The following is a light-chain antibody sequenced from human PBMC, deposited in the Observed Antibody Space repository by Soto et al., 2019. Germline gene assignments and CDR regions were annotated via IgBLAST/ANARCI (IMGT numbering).Light chain of an antibody. CDR3: QQYGSSPPT. V-gene: IGKV3-20*01. CDR1: QSVSSSY. CDR2: GAS. Sequence: IGLTHSPGTLSLSPGERATLSCRASQSVSSSYLAWYQQKPGQAPRLLIYGASSRATGIPDRFSGSGSGTDFTLTISRLEPEDFAVYYCQQYGSSPPTFGQGTKVE. J-gene: IGKJ1*01.